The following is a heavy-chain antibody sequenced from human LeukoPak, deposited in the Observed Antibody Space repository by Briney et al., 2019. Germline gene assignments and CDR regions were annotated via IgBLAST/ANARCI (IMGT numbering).Heavy chain of an antibody. Sequence: ASVKVSCKASGGTFSSYAIGWVRQAPGQGLEWMGWINPNSGGTNYAQKFQGRVTMTRDTSISTAYMELSRLRSDDTAVYYCARAARIAVAGPYFDYWGQGTLVTVSS. CDR2: INPNSGGT. D-gene: IGHD6-19*01. CDR3: ARAARIAVAGPYFDY. J-gene: IGHJ4*02. V-gene: IGHV1-2*02. CDR1: GGTFSSYA.